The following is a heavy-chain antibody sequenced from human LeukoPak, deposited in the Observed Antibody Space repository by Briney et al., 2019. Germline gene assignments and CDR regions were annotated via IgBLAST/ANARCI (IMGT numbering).Heavy chain of an antibody. V-gene: IGHV3-66*01. CDR3: ARERLRWGFDP. J-gene: IGHJ5*02. Sequence: PGGSLRLSCAASGFTVSSNYMSWVRQAPGKGLEWVSVIYSGGSTYYADFVKGRFTISRDNSKNTLYLQMNSLRAEDTAVYYCARERLRWGFDPWGQGTLVTVSS. CDR2: IYSGGST. D-gene: IGHD4-23*01. CDR1: GFTVSSNY.